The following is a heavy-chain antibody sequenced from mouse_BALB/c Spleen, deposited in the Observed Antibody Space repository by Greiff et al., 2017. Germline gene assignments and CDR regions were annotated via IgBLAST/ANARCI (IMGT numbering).Heavy chain of an antibody. CDR3: ARSGDLPFAY. Sequence: VQLQQSGPGLVQPSQSLSITCTVSGFSLTSYGVHWVRQSPGKGLEWLGVIWSGGSTDYNAAFISRLSISKDNSKSQVFFKMNSLQANDTAIYYCARSGDLPFAYWGQGTLVTVAA. CDR1: GFSLTSYG. J-gene: IGHJ3*01. D-gene: IGHD5-5*01. CDR2: IWSGGST. V-gene: IGHV2-2*02.